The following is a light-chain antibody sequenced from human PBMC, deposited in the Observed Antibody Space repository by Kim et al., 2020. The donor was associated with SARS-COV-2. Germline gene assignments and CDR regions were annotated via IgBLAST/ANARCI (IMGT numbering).Light chain of an antibody. CDR1: NRESKS. V-gene: IGLV3-21*02. Sequence: ARVTEGGGNRESKSGRWYQEKPGQAPVLGIYDDSDRPSGIPDRVSGSNSGNAATVTITRVEAGVEAGDEADYYCQVGDSSSDHPVFGGGTKLTVL. CDR2: DDS. J-gene: IGLJ3*02. CDR3: QVGDSSSDHPV.